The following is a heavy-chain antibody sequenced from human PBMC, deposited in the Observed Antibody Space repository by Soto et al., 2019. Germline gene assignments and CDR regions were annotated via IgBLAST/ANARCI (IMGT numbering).Heavy chain of an antibody. D-gene: IGHD3-3*01. CDR1: GGPISSSSYY. CDR3: ASLKQWEWLLYPNWFDP. V-gene: IGHV4-39*01. J-gene: IGHJ5*02. Sequence: PSETLSLTCTVSGGPISSSSYYWGWIRQPPGKGLEWIGSIYYSGSTYYNPSLKSRVTISVDTSKNQFSLKLSSVTAADTAVYYCASLKQWEWLLYPNWFDPGGKGPLVTVSS. CDR2: IYYSGST.